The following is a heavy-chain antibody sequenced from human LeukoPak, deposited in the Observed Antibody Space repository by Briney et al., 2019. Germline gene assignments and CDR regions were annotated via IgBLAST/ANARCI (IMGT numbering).Heavy chain of an antibody. CDR2: IWYDGSNK. J-gene: IGHJ2*01. V-gene: IGHV3-33*01. CDR1: GFTFSSYG. CDR3: ARDYLDWYFDL. Sequence: GGSLRLSCXASGFTFSSYGMHWVRQAPGKGLEWVAVIWYDGSNKYYADSVKGRFTISRDNSKNTLYLQMNSLRAEDTAVYYCARDYLDWYFDLWGRGTLVTVSS.